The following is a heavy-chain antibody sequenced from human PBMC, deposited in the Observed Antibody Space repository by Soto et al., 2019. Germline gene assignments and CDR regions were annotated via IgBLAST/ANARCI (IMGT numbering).Heavy chain of an antibody. D-gene: IGHD4-17*01. CDR3: ARWSDYGDYYYYGMDV. CDR2: INHSGST. CDR1: GGSFSGYY. V-gene: IGHV4-34*01. Sequence: PSETLSLTCAVYGGSFSGYYWSWIRQPPGKGLEWIGEINHSGSTNYNPSLKSRVTISVDTSKNQFSLKLSSLTAADTAVYYCARWSDYGDYYYYGMDVWGQGTTVTVSS. J-gene: IGHJ6*02.